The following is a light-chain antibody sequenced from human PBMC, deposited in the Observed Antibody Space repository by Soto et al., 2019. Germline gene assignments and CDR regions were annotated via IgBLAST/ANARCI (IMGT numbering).Light chain of an antibody. CDR1: KLGDNY. V-gene: IGLV3-1*01. CDR3: QAWDSYTVL. J-gene: IGLJ3*02. Sequence: SYELTQPPSVSGSPGQTANITCSADKLGDNYVFWYQQKPGQSPVLVIYEDNRRPSGIPERFSGSNSGNTATLTISGAQALDEADYFCQAWDSYTVLFGGGTKLTVL. CDR2: EDN.